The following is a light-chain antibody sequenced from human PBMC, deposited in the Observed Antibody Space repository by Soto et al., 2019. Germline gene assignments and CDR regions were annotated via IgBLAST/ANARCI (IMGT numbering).Light chain of an antibody. CDR1: QSLLHSNGYNY. CDR2: LGS. V-gene: IGKV2-28*01. CDR3: LQALQTPFT. J-gene: IGKJ3*01. Sequence: DIVMTQSPLSLPVTPGEPASISCRSSQSLLHSNGYNYLDWYLQKPGQSPQLLIYLGSNRASGVADRFSGSGSGTDFTLKISRVEAEDVGVYYCLQALQTPFTFGRGTKVDIK.